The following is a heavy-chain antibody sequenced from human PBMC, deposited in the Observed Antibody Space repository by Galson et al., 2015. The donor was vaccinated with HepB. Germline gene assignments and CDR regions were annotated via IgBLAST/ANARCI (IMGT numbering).Heavy chain of an antibody. CDR3: ARGGGSGTYYYMDV. J-gene: IGHJ6*03. V-gene: IGHV3-21*01. D-gene: IGHD3-10*01. Sequence: SLRLSCAASGFTFSSHTMNWVRQAPGKGLEWVSSISSSSLYINYADSVKGRFTISRDNAENSLYLQMNSLRAEDTAVYYCARGGGSGTYYYMDVWGKGTTVTVSS. CDR1: GFTFSSHT. CDR2: ISSSSLYI.